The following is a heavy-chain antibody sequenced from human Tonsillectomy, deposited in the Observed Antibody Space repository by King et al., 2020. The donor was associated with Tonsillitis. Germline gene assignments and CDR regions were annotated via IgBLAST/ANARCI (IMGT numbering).Heavy chain of an antibody. J-gene: IGHJ4*02. Sequence: VQLVESGGDLVQPGGSLRLSCAASGFTFSSYAMSWVRQAPGKGLEWVSVIYSGGSSTYYADSVKGRFTISRDNSKNTLYLQMNSLRAEDTAVYYCAKWDTYYYDSSGYQTNDYWGQGTLVTVSS. CDR3: AKWDTYYYDSSGYQTNDY. D-gene: IGHD3-22*01. CDR1: GFTFSSYA. CDR2: IYSGGSST. V-gene: IGHV3-23*03.